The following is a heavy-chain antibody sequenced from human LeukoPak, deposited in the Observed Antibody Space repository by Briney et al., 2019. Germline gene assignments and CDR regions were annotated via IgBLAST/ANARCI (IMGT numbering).Heavy chain of an antibody. CDR1: EFTFSSYW. J-gene: IGHJ3*02. CDR3: ARRSAWNAFDI. Sequence: PGGSLRLSCAASEFTFSSYWMSWVRQAPGKGLEWVANIKQDGGEKYYLDSVKGRFTISRDNSKNTLYLQVNSLRVEDTAVYYCARRSAWNAFDIWGQGTIVTVSS. D-gene: IGHD5-12*01. CDR2: IKQDGGEK. V-gene: IGHV3-7*03.